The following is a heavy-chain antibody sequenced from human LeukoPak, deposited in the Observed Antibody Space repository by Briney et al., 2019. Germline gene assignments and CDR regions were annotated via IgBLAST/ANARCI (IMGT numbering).Heavy chain of an antibody. D-gene: IGHD2-21*02. J-gene: IGHJ4*02. V-gene: IGHV3-11*04. Sequence: GGSLRLSCAASGFTVSSNYISWVRQAPGKGLEWISYISSSGGTIYYADSVKGRFTVSRDNAKNSLYLQMSSLRAEDTAVYYCARDLAPTNDCGGHCSGDYWGQGTLVTVSS. CDR1: GFTVSSNY. CDR3: ARDLAPTNDCGGHCSGDY. CDR2: ISSSGGTI.